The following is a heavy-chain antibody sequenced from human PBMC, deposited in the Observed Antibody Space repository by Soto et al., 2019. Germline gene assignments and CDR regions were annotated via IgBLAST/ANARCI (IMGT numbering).Heavy chain of an antibody. CDR1: GGSISSSSYY. Sequence: QLQLQESGPGLVKPSETLSLTCTVSGGSISSSSYYWGWIRQPPGKGLEWIGSIYYSGSTYYNPSLKSRVTXPXXXSXHHFSLKLSSVTAADTAVYYCATQEAGGSSVYTFDPWGQGTLVTVSS. V-gene: IGHV4-39*02. D-gene: IGHD1-26*01. CDR2: IYYSGST. CDR3: ATQEAGGSSVYTFDP. J-gene: IGHJ5*02.